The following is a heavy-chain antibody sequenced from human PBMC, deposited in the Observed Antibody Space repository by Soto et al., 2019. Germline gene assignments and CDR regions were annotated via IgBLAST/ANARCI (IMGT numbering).Heavy chain of an antibody. Sequence: GASVKVSCKASGYTFTSYAMHWVRQAPGQRLEWVGWINAGNGNTKYSQKFQGRVTITRDTSASTAYMELSSLRSEDTAVYYCARDSVVVAAYYYYGMDVWGQGTTVTAP. CDR3: ARDSVVVAAYYYYGMDV. CDR1: GYTFTSYA. CDR2: INAGNGNT. V-gene: IGHV1-3*01. J-gene: IGHJ6*02. D-gene: IGHD3-22*01.